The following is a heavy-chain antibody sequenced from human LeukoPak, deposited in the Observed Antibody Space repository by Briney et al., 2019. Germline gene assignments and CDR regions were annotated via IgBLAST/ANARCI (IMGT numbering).Heavy chain of an antibody. D-gene: IGHD4-11*01. J-gene: IGHJ4*02. CDR1: GFTFSNAW. CDR2: IKSKTDGGTT. Sequence: PGGSLRLSCAASGFTFSNAWMSWVRQAPGKGLEWVGRIKSKTDGGTTDYAAPVKGRFTISRDDSKNTLYLQMSSLRAEDTALYYCAKSSEYNNYGIDYWGQGTLVTVSS. CDR3: AKSSEYNNYGIDY. V-gene: IGHV3-15*01.